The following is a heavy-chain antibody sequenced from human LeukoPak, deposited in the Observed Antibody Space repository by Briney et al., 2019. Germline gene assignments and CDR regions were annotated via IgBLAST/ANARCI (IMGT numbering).Heavy chain of an antibody. CDR2: IIPIFGTA. CDR3: ARYYYDSSGYYPEYFQH. J-gene: IGHJ1*01. CDR1: GGTFSSYA. V-gene: IGHV1-69*01. D-gene: IGHD3-22*01. Sequence: SVKVSCKASGGTFSSYAISWVRQAPGQGLEWMGGIIPIFGTANYAQKFQGRVTITADESTSTAYMELSSLRSEDTAVYYCARYYYDSSGYYPEYFQHWGQGTLVTVSS.